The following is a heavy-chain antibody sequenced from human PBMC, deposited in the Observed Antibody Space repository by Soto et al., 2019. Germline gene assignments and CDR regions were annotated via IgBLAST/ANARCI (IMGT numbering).Heavy chain of an antibody. CDR2: ITSSSGTI. V-gene: IGHV3-48*01. CDR1: GFTFSSFT. D-gene: IGHD6-13*01. J-gene: IGHJ4*02. Sequence: EVQLVESGGGLVQPGGSLRLSCAASGFTFSSFTMTWVRQAPGKGREWISYITSSSGTIYYADSVKGRFTISRDNAKNSLYLQMNSLRAEDTAVYYCARGGGSSSWNFDSWGQGTRVTVSS. CDR3: ARGGGSSSWNFDS.